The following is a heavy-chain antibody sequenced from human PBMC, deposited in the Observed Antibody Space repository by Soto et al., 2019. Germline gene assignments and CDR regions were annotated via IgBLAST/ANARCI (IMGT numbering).Heavy chain of an antibody. CDR2: IYSSGRT. V-gene: IGHV4-59*01. CDR1: GGSIRDYF. D-gene: IGHD4-17*01. Sequence: NPSETLSPTCTVSGGSIRDYFWTWIRQPPGKGLEWIGYIYSSGRTNYNPSLRSRVSISVDPSKNHFSLQLRSVTAADTAVYYCARVGGDDFGDSGGFDYWGQGTLVTVSS. J-gene: IGHJ4*02. CDR3: ARVGGDDFGDSGGFDY.